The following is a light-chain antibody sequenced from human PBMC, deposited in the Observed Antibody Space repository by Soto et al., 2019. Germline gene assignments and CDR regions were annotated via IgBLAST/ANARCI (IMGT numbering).Light chain of an antibody. Sequence: QSVLTQPASVSGSPGQSIAISCTGTTSDVGAYNYVSWYQQHPGKAPKLMIYQVSNRPSGVSNRFSGSKSGNTASLTISGLQAEDEADYYCSSYTSSTTYVFGTGTQLTVL. CDR3: SSYTSSTTYV. J-gene: IGLJ1*01. CDR2: QVS. V-gene: IGLV2-14*01. CDR1: TSDVGAYNY.